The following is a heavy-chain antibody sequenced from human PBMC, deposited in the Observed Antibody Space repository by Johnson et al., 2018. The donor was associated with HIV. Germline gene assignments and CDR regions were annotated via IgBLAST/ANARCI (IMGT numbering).Heavy chain of an antibody. CDR3: TTDADSSSWNDAFDI. CDR2: IKSKTDGGTT. D-gene: IGHD6-13*01. Sequence: VQLVESGGGVVQPGRSLRLSCAASGFTISSYGMHWVRQAPGKGLEWVGRIKSKTDGGTTDYAAPVKGRFTISRDDSKNTLYLQMNSLKTEDTAVYYCTTDADSSSWNDAFDIWGQGTMVTVSS. V-gene: IGHV3-15*01. J-gene: IGHJ3*02. CDR1: GFTISSYG.